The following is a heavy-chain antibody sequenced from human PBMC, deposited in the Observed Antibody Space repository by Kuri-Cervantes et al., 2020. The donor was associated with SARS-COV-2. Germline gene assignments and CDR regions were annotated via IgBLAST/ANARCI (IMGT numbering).Heavy chain of an antibody. D-gene: IGHD3-3*01. V-gene: IGHV3-66*01. CDR3: ASLSNLEWLPP. CDR2: IYSGGST. J-gene: IGHJ5*02. CDR1: GFPVASNY. Sequence: GESLKISCAASGFPVASNYINWVRQAPEKGLEWVSSIYSGGSTHYAESLKGRFTISRDNAKNTLYLQMNSLRAEDTAVYYCASLSNLEWLPPWGQGTLVTVSS.